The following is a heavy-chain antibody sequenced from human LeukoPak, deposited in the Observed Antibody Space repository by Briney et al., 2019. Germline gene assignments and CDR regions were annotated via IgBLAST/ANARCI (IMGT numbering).Heavy chain of an antibody. CDR3: ARDRYGSGSYYHDY. CDR2: IYSGGST. D-gene: IGHD3-10*01. V-gene: IGHV3-53*01. Sequence: GGSLRLSCAASGFTVSSNYMSWVRQAPGKGLEWVSVIYSGGSTYYADSVKGRFTISRDNSKNTLYLQMNSLRAEDTAVYYCARDRYGSGSYYHDYWGQGTLVTVSS. J-gene: IGHJ4*02. CDR1: GFTVSSNY.